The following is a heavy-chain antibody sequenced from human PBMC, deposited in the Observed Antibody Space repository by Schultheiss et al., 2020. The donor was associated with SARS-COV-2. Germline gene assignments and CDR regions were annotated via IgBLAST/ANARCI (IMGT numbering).Heavy chain of an antibody. Sequence: SETLSLTCAVSGGSISSGGYSWSWIRQPPGKGLEWIGYIYYSGSTNYNPSLKSRVTISVDTSKNQFSLKLSSVTAADTAVYYCAKDPSQWEPHPWGQGTLVTVSS. CDR2: IYYSGST. D-gene: IGHD1-26*01. V-gene: IGHV4-61*08. CDR1: GGSISSGGYS. CDR3: AKDPSQWEPHP. J-gene: IGHJ5*02.